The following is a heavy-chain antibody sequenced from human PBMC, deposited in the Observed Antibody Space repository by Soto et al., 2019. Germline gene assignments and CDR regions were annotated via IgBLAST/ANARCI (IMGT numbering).Heavy chain of an antibody. D-gene: IGHD4-17*01. Sequence: QITLKESGPTLVKPTQTLTLTCTFSGFSLSTSGVGVGWIRQPPGKALEWLALIYWDDDKRYSPSLKSMLTITEDTSKNRVVLTMTNMAPVDTATYSGEHRQFMTTVYNWFAPWVEGTLVPVST. J-gene: IGHJ5*02. CDR3: EHRQFMTTVYNWFAP. CDR1: GFSLSTSGVG. CDR2: IYWDDDK. V-gene: IGHV2-5*02.